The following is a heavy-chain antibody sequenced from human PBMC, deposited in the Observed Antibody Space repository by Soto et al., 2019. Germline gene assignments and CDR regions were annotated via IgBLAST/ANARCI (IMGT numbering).Heavy chain of an antibody. CDR2: LVVGSGNT. CDR1: GFMFTSSA. V-gene: IGHV1-58*01. D-gene: IGHD1-26*01. CDR3: ARSLVGATDY. J-gene: IGHJ4*02. Sequence: GASVKVSCKTSGFMFTSSAVQWVRQARGQRLEWIGWLVVGSGNTHYAQHFQERVTLTRDMSTGTAYMELSSVTAADTAVYYCARSLVGATDYWGQGTLVTVSS.